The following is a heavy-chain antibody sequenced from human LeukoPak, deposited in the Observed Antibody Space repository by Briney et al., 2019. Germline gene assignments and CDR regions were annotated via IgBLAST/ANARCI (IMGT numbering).Heavy chain of an antibody. CDR2: IRSKAYGGTT. CDR1: GFTFGDYA. J-gene: IGHJ4*02. Sequence: GGSLRLSCTASGFTFGDYAMSWVRQAPGKGLEWVGFIRSKAYGGTTEYAASVKGRFTISSDDSKSIAYLQMNSLKTEDTAVYYCTRGSSGITGTLYYFDYWGQGTLVTVSS. CDR3: TRGSSGITGTLYYFDY. D-gene: IGHD1-7*01. V-gene: IGHV3-49*04.